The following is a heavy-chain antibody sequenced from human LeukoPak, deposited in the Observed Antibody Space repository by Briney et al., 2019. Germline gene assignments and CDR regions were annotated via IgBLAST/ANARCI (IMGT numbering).Heavy chain of an antibody. CDR1: GASISSYY. J-gene: IGHJ4*02. Sequence: PSETLSLTCTVSGASISSYYWSWIRQPPGKGLEWIGWIYYTGTTNYNSSLKSRVTISVDTSRNQFSLRLTSVTAADTAVYYCAKYGDHWNYFDYWGQGTLVTVSS. CDR3: AKYGDHWNYFDY. V-gene: IGHV4-59*01. CDR2: IYYTGTT. D-gene: IGHD4-17*01.